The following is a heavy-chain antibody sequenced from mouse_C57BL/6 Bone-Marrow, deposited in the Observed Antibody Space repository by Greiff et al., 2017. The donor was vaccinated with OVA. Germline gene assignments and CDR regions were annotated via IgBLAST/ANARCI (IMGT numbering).Heavy chain of an antibody. Sequence: EVKLMESGGGLVQSGRSLRLSCATSGFTFSDFYMEWVRQATGKGLEWIAASRNKANDYTTEYSASVKGRFIVSRDTSQSILYLQMNALRADDTSIYYCARDDYYWYFDVWGTGTTVTVSS. CDR1: GFTFSDFY. CDR2: SRNKANDYTT. CDR3: ARDDYYWYFDV. V-gene: IGHV7-1*01. J-gene: IGHJ1*03.